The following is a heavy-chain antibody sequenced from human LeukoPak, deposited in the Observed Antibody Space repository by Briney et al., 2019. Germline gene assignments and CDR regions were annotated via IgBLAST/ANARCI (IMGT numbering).Heavy chain of an antibody. V-gene: IGHV3-7*01. CDR1: GFTFSCIW. J-gene: IGHJ6*02. Sequence: GGSVRLSCAASGFTFSCIWMMWVRRAPGKGLVWVANIKQGGSEKYYVDSVKGRLTISRDNAKNSLYLQMNSLRAEDTAVYYCARDMLRATIRYYYYGMDVWGQGTTVTVSS. D-gene: IGHD5-12*01. CDR3: ARDMLRATIRYYYYGMDV. CDR2: IKQGGSEK.